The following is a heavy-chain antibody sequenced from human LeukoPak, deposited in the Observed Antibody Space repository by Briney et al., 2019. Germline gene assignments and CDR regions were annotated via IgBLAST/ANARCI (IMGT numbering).Heavy chain of an antibody. CDR3: AKESPEGFGIAVAGRGDFQH. CDR2: ILYDGSNK. CDR1: GFTFSSYG. J-gene: IGHJ1*01. V-gene: IGHV3-30*18. D-gene: IGHD6-19*01. Sequence: GRSLRLSCAASGFTFSSYGMHWVRQAPGKGLEWVAVILYDGSNKYYADSVKGRFTISRDNSKNTLYLQMNSLRAEDTAVYYCAKESPEGFGIAVAGRGDFQHWGQGTLVTVSS.